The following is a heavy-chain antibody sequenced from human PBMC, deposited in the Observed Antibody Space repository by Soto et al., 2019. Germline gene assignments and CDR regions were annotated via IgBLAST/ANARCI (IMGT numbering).Heavy chain of an antibody. V-gene: IGHV6-1*01. CDR1: GDSVSSNTAS. CDR2: TYFRSKWYN. Sequence: PSQTLSLTFAISGDSVSSNTASWNWIRQSPSRGLEWLGRTYFRSKWYNDYAVSVKSRIIINPDTSNNQFSLQLNSVTPEDTAVYFCAKGDNLGPKTGYAFDPWGQGIMVTV. CDR3: AKGDNLGPKTGYAFDP. D-gene: IGHD5-12*01. J-gene: IGHJ5*02.